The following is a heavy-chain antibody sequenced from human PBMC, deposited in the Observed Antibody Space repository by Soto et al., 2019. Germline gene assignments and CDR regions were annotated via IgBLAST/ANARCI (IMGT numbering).Heavy chain of an antibody. Sequence: EVQLLDSGGGLVQPGGSLRLSCATSGFTFINYAMNWVRQAPGKGLQWVATITGGGDATFYTDSVKGRFTISRDFSIITASLQMNSLGVDDTAVYYCARKVLGSTTRPDYWYFDLWGRGTLVTVSS. J-gene: IGHJ2*01. CDR1: GFTFINYA. V-gene: IGHV3-23*01. D-gene: IGHD3-10*01. CDR3: ARKVLGSTTRPDYWYFDL. CDR2: ITGGGDAT.